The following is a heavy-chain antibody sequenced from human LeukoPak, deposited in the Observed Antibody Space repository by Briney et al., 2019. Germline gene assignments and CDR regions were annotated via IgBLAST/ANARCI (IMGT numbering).Heavy chain of an antibody. CDR1: GYTFTSYY. CDR3: ARDLVPSQTRRDGYNFDY. Sequence: ASVKVSCKASGYTFTSYYMHWVRQAPGQGLERMGIINPSGGSTSYAQKFQGRVTMTRDTSTSTVYMELSSLRSEDTAVYYCARDLVPSQTRRDGYNFDYWGQGTLVTVSS. V-gene: IGHV1-46*01. D-gene: IGHD5-24*01. J-gene: IGHJ4*02. CDR2: INPSGGST.